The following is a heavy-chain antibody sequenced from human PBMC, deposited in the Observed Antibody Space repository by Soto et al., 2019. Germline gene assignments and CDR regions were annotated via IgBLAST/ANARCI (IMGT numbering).Heavy chain of an antibody. D-gene: IGHD6-19*01. CDR1: GGTFNTYA. CDR3: ARDGVGAGTGDLGY. Sequence: QVQLVRSGAEVKKPGSSVKVSCKSSGGTFNTYAISWVRQAPGQGLEWMGGIIPIFGTANYAQKFQGRVTITADDSTSTGYMELSSRTSEGTAVYYCARDGVGAGTGDLGYWGQGTLVTVSS. J-gene: IGHJ4*02. CDR2: IIPIFGTA. V-gene: IGHV1-69*01.